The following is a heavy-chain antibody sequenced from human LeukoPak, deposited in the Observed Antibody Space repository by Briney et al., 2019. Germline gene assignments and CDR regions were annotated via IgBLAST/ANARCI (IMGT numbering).Heavy chain of an antibody. CDR3: ARDYYDSSGYYVVDY. Sequence: ASVTVSCTASGYTFTGYYMHWVRQAPGQGLEWMGWINPNSGGTNYAQKFQGRVTMTRDTSISTAYMELSRLRSDDTAVYYCARDYYDSSGYYVVDYWGQGTLVTVSS. J-gene: IGHJ4*02. CDR2: INPNSGGT. D-gene: IGHD3-22*01. V-gene: IGHV1-2*02. CDR1: GYTFTGYY.